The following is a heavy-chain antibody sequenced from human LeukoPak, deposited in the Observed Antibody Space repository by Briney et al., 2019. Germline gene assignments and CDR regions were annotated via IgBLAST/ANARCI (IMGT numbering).Heavy chain of an antibody. CDR3: ARVSNGLVSSRWYYFDY. D-gene: IGHD6-13*01. CDR2: ISGSGGST. Sequence: GGSLRLSCAASGFTFSSYAMSWVRQAPGKGLEWVSAISGSGGSTYYADSVKGRFTISRDNSKNTLYLQMNSLRAEDTAVYYCARVSNGLVSSRWYYFDYWGQGTLVTVSS. CDR1: GFTFSSYA. V-gene: IGHV3-23*01. J-gene: IGHJ4*02.